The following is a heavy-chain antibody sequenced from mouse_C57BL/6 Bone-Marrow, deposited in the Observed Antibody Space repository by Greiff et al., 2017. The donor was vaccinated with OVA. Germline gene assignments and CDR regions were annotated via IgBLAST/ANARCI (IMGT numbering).Heavy chain of an antibody. V-gene: IGHV1-82*01. CDR1: GYAFSSSW. CDR2: IYPGDGAT. J-gene: IGHJ4*01. Sequence: QVQLKESGPELVKPGASVKISCKASGYAFSSSWMNWVKQRPGKGLEWIGRIYPGDGATNYDGKFKGKATLTEDKSSSTAYMQLVSLTLEDSAVYFCARLYYGSYETAYAMDYWGQGTSVTVSS. CDR3: ARLYYGSYETAYAMDY. D-gene: IGHD2-1*01.